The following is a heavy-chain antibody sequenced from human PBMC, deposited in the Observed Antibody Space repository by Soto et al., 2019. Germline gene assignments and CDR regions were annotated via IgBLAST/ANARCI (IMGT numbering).Heavy chain of an antibody. Sequence: SETLSLTCAFSVVSISHYYCSCIRDPPGKGLEWIGYIYYTGSTDYNPSLQSRVTMSVDRSKNQFSLKLTSVTAADTAVYYCARVWYSSNIAWFDPWGQGTLDTVSS. D-gene: IGHD6-13*01. V-gene: IGHV4-59*01. CDR3: ARVWYSSNIAWFDP. CDR1: VVSISHYY. CDR2: IYYTGST. J-gene: IGHJ5*02.